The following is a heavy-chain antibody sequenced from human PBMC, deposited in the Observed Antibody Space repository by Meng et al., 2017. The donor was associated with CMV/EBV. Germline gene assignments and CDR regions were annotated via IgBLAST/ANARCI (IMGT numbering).Heavy chain of an antibody. D-gene: IGHD1-14*01. CDR3: TRHEIGTGRYFDL. V-gene: IGHV3-73*01. CDR1: GFSFSGSG. Sequence: SGFSFSGSGIHWVRQASGKGLEWVGRIRNKAESYATTYAASVKARFTISRDDSKNTAYLQMNSLKTEDTAVYYCTRHEIGTGRYFDLWGRGTLVTVSS. J-gene: IGHJ2*01. CDR2: IRNKAESYAT.